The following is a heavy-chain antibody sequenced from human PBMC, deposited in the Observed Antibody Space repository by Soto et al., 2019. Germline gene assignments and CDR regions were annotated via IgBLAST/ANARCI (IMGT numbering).Heavy chain of an antibody. CDR3: ARFFGSGFAY. D-gene: IGHD6-19*01. J-gene: IGHJ4*02. Sequence: EVQLVESGGGLVQPGGSLRLSCVASGFTFSPDSMNWVRQAPGQGLEWVAHISTSGATRYYADSVKGRFTISRDNAKTSLYLQMDSLRNEDTAVYYCARFFGSGFAYWGQGTLVTVSS. CDR2: ISTSGATR. V-gene: IGHV3-48*02. CDR1: GFTFSPDS.